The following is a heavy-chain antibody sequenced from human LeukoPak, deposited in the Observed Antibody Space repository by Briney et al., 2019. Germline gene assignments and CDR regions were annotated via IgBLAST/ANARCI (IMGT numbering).Heavy chain of an antibody. Sequence: SETLSLTCAVSDDSFSSHYWTWIRQPPGRGLEWIGYISYIGSTNYNPSLKSRVTISIDTSKNQFSLKLTSVTAADTAVYYCARDLVTVTKGFDIWGQGTMVSVSS. V-gene: IGHV4-59*11. D-gene: IGHD4-17*01. CDR3: ARDLVTVTKGFDI. CDR1: DDSFSSHY. J-gene: IGHJ3*02. CDR2: ISYIGST.